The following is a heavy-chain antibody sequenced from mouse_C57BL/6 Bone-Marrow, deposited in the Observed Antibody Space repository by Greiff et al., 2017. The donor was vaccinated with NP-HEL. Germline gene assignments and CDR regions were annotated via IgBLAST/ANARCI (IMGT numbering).Heavy chain of an antibody. Sequence: QVQLKQSGAELVKPGASVKLSCKASGYTFTEYTIHWVKQRSGQGLEWIGWFYPGSGSIKYNEKFKDKATLTADKSSSTVYMELSRLTSEDSAVYFCARHEDDTVVARGYYFDYWGQGTTLTVSS. CDR1: GYTFTEYT. J-gene: IGHJ2*01. CDR3: ARHEDDTVVARGYYFDY. D-gene: IGHD1-1*01. V-gene: IGHV1-62-2*01. CDR2: FYPGSGSI.